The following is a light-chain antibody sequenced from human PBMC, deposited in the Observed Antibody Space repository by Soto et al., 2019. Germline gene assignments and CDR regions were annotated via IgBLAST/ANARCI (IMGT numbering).Light chain of an antibody. Sequence: QPVLTQPASVSGSPGQSITISCTGTSSDVGDYDYVSWYQQYPGKAPKLMIYEVSNRPSGVSIRFSGSKSGNTASLTISGLQADDEADYYCSSYTSSTSLYVIFGGGTKLTVL. CDR3: SSYTSSTSLYVI. CDR2: EVS. J-gene: IGLJ2*01. V-gene: IGLV2-14*01. CDR1: SSDVGDYDY.